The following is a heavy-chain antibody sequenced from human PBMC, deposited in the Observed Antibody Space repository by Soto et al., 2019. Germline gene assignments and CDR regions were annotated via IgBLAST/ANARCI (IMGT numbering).Heavy chain of an antibody. J-gene: IGHJ4*02. CDR1: GFTFSSFE. Sequence: ESGGGLVHPGGSLRLSCAASGFTFSSFEMNWVRQAPGKGLEWVSKIGSSGSTIWYADSVKGRFTISRDNAKNSLYLQMNSLRGEDTAVYYCARATYSSSYYFDSWGQGTLVTVSS. CDR3: ARATYSSSYYFDS. V-gene: IGHV3-48*03. D-gene: IGHD6-6*01. CDR2: IGSSGSTI.